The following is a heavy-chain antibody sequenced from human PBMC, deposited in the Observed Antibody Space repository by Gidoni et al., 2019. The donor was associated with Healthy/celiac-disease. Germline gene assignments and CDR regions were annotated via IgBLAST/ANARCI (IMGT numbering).Heavy chain of an antibody. CDR3: ARAYYSDSSGYPYFDY. Sequence: VQLVAYGGGVVKPGRYMSLSCATPGLPFSRYAMRWGRQAPGKGLEWVAVISYDGSNQFFADSVQGRFTISRYNSKNTLYLQMTSLSAEDTAVYYCARAYYSDSSGYPYFDYWGQGTLVTVSS. V-gene: IGHV3-30-3*01. CDR2: ISYDGSNQ. D-gene: IGHD3-22*01. CDR1: GLPFSRYA. J-gene: IGHJ4*02.